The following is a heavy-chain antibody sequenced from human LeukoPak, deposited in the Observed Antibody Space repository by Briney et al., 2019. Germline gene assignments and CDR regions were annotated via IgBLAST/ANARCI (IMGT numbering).Heavy chain of an antibody. D-gene: IGHD2-2*01. V-gene: IGHV4-4*09. J-gene: IGHJ4*02. CDR2: IYTSGST. Sequence: SETLSLTCTVSGGSISSYYWSWIRQPPGKGLEWIGYIYTSGSTNYNPSLKSRVTISVDTSKNQFSLKLSSVTAADTAVYYCASQYCSSTSCYLYFDYWGQGTLDTVSS. CDR3: ASQYCSSTSCYLYFDY. CDR1: GGSISSYY.